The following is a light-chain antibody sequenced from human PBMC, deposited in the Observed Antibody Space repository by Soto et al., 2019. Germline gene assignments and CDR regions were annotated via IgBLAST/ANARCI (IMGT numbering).Light chain of an antibody. J-gene: IGLJ2*01. CDR3: NSYTRSSTLV. V-gene: IGLV2-14*03. Sequence: QSALTQTASVSGSPGQSITISCTGTSSDVGGYNFVSWYQQHPGKAPKLMLYNVYDRPSGISHRFSGSRSGNTASLTISGRQAEDEAHYYCNSYTRSSTLVFGGGTKLTVL. CDR2: NVY. CDR1: SSDVGGYNF.